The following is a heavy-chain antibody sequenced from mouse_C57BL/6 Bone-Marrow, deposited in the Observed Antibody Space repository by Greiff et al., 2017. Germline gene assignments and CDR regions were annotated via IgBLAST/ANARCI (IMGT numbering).Heavy chain of an antibody. J-gene: IGHJ3*01. Sequence: VKLMESGAELARPGASVKLSCKASGYTFTSYGISWVKQRTGQGLEWIGEIYPRSGNTYYNEKFQGKATLTADKSSSTAYMGLRSLTSEDSAVYFCARKGREFAYWGQGTLVTVSA. CDR3: ARKGREFAY. CDR2: IYPRSGNT. CDR1: GYTFTSYG. V-gene: IGHV1-81*01.